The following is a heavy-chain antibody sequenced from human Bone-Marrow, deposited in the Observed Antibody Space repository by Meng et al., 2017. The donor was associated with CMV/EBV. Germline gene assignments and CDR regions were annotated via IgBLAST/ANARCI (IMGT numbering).Heavy chain of an antibody. D-gene: IGHD2-2*01. CDR3: ARSLPGPKVEVVPAAKSTYYYYYGMDV. Sequence: ASVKVSCKASGYTFTSYGISWVRQAPGQGLEWMGWISAYNSNTNYAQKLQGRVTMTTDTSTSTAYMELRSLRSEDTAVFYCARSLPGPKVEVVPAAKSTYYYYYGMDVWGQGTTVTVSS. CDR2: ISAYNSNT. CDR1: GYTFTSYG. V-gene: IGHV1-18*01. J-gene: IGHJ6*02.